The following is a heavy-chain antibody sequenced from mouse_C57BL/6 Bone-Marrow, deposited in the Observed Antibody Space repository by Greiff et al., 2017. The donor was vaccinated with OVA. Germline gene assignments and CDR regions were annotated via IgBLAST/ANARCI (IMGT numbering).Heavy chain of an antibody. V-gene: IGHV2-2*01. CDR2: IWSGGST. D-gene: IGHD1-1*01. CDR3: AREDYYGSSPYWYYDV. CDR1: GFSLTSYG. J-gene: IGHJ1*03. Sequence: VMLVESGPGLVQPSQSLSITCTVSGFSLTSYGVHWVRQSPGKGLEWLGVIWSGGSTDYNAAFISRLSISKDNSKSQVFFKMNSLQADDTAIYYCAREDYYGSSPYWYYDVWGTGTTVTVSS.